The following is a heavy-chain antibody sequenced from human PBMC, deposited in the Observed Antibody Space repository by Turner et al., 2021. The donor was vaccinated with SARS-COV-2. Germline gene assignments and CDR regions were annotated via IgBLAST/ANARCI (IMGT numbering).Heavy chain of an antibody. CDR2: FDAEEGQT. D-gene: IGHD3-16*01. Sequence: QVQLVQSGAELQRPGASVKVSCEISGYSLSELAMYWVRQAPGKGLEWMGGFDAEEGQTIYAQKFRGRVTLTEDTTTDTAYMDLSSLTSEDTATYYCATYYDDGDLRYDFWGQGTLVTVSS. CDR3: ATYYDDGDLRYDF. J-gene: IGHJ4*02. CDR1: GYSLSELA. V-gene: IGHV1-24*01.